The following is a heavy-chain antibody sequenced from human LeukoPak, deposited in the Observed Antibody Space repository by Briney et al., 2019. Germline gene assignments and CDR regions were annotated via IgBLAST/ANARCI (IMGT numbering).Heavy chain of an antibody. CDR2: ISYDGSNK. J-gene: IGHJ4*02. D-gene: IGHD3-10*01. CDR3: ARDRGSATRFYGSGSYFKY. Sequence: GGSLRLSCAASGFTFSSHGMHWVRQAPGKGLEWVAVISYDGSNKYYADSVKGRFTISRDNSKNTLYLQMNSLRAEDTAVYYCARDRGSATRFYGSGSYFKYWGQGTLVTVSS. CDR1: GFTFSSHG. V-gene: IGHV3-30*03.